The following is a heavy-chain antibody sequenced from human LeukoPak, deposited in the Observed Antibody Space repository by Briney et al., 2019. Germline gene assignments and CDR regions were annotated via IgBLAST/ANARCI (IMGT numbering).Heavy chain of an antibody. J-gene: IGHJ5*02. CDR1: GFTFSSYA. D-gene: IGHD3-9*01. CDR3: AKDRYYDILTGYHWFDP. V-gene: IGHV3-23*01. Sequence: GGSLRLSCAASGFTFSSYATSWVRQAPGKGLEWVSAISGSGGSTYYADSVKGRFTISRDNSKNTLYLQMNSLRAEDTAVYYCAKDRYYDILTGYHWFDPWGQGTLVTVSS. CDR2: ISGSGGST.